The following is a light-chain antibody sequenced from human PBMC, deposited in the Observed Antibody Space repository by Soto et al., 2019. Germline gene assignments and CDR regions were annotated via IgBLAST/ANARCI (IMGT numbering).Light chain of an antibody. V-gene: IGKV3-20*01. CDR3: QQYGNSPRS. CDR2: DAS. CDR1: QSVTRNS. Sequence: EIVLTQSPGTLSLSPGERATLSCRPGQSVTRNSVAWYQQRPGQPPRLLIYDASTRATGIPDRFSGGGSGTDFTLTISRLEPEDFAVYYCQQYGNSPRSFGGGTKVEIK. J-gene: IGKJ4*01.